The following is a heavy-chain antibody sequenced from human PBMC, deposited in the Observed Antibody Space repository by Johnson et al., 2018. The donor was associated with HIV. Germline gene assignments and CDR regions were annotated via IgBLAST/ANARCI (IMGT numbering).Heavy chain of an antibody. V-gene: IGHV3-30*03. CDR2: ISYDGSNK. Sequence: QVQLVESGGGVVQPGRSLRLSCAASGFTFSSYGMHWVRQAPGKGLEWVAVISYDGSNKYYTDSVKGRFTISRDNSKNTLYLQMNSLRAEDSAVYYCASRGVFRWNAFDIWGQGTMVTVSS. CDR3: ASRGVFRWNAFDI. D-gene: IGHD3-3*01. CDR1: GFTFSSYG. J-gene: IGHJ3*02.